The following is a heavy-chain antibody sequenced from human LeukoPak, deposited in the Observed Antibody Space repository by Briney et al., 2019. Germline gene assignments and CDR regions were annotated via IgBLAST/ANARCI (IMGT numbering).Heavy chain of an antibody. CDR1: GYTFTSYY. J-gene: IGHJ5*02. CDR3: ARESPMSSGWNNWFDP. CDR2: INPSGGST. Sequence: ASVKVSCKASGYTFTSYYMHWVRQAPGQGLEWMGIINPSGGSTSYAQKFQGRVTMTRDTSTSTVYMGLSSLRSEDTAVYYCARESPMSSGWNNWFDPWGQGTLVTVSS. D-gene: IGHD6-19*01. V-gene: IGHV1-46*01.